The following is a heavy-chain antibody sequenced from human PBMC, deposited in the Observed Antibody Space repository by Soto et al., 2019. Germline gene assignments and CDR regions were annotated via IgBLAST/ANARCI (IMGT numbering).Heavy chain of an antibody. CDR2: ISGSGGST. CDR3: ASASRVASPFY. Sequence: HPGGSLRLSCAASGFTFSSYSMSWVRQAPGKGQEWVSAISGSGGSTYYADSVKGRFTISRDNSKNTLYLQMNSLRAEDTAVYYCASASRVASPFYWGQGTLVTVSS. D-gene: IGHD5-12*01. V-gene: IGHV3-23*01. CDR1: GFTFSSYS. J-gene: IGHJ4*02.